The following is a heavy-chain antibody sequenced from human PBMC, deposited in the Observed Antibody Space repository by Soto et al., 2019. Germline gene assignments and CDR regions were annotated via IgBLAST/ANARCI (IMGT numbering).Heavy chain of an antibody. CDR3: SREPAHHLKGAFDI. CDR2: IKEDGTEK. V-gene: IGHV3-7*01. J-gene: IGHJ3*02. CDR1: GFTFSSYW. Sequence: EVLLVESGGGLVQPGGSLRLSCAASGFTFSSYWMSWVRQAPGKEPEWVANIKEDGTEKKYVDSVKGRFTISRDNRKNSLFLQMNSLRDEDTAVYYCSREPAHHLKGAFDIWGQGTMVTVSS.